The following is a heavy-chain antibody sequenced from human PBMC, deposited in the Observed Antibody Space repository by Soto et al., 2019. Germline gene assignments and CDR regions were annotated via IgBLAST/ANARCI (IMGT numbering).Heavy chain of an antibody. V-gene: IGHV3-30-3*01. Sequence: ESGGGVVQPGRSLRLSCAASGFTFSSYAMHWVRQAPGKGLEWVAVISYDGSNKYYADSVKGRFTISRDNSKNTLYLQMNSLRAEDTAVYYCARDFEGYSIGWYEGSMDYCCGMDVWGQATTVIV. CDR3: ARDFEGYSIGWYEGSMDYCCGMDV. D-gene: IGHD6-19*01. CDR2: ISYDGSNK. CDR1: GFTFSSYA. J-gene: IGHJ6*02.